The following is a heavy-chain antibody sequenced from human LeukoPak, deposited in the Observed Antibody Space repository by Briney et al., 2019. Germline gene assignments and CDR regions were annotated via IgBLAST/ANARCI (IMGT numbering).Heavy chain of an antibody. CDR1: GFTFSSYA. CDR2: SRDSGGNT. V-gene: IGHV3-23*01. CDR3: ARGGYHASFDY. J-gene: IGHJ4*02. D-gene: IGHD1-26*01. Sequence: GGSLRVSCAASGFTFSSYAMSWVREAPGRGGGWVSTSRDSGGNTYYADSVKGRFTISRGNSKNTLYLQLNRLRAEDTAVYYCARGGYHASFDYWGQETLLTVSS.